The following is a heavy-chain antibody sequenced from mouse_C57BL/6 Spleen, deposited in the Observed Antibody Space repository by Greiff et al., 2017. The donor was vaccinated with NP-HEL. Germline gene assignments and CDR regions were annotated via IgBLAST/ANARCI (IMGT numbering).Heavy chain of an antibody. Sequence: EVQRVESGGGLVQPGGSLSLSCAASGFTFTDYYMSWVRQPPGKALEWLGFIRNKANGYTTEYSASVKGRFTISRDNSQSILYLQMNALRAEDSATYYCASHYYYGSSYWYFDVWGTGTTVTVSS. CDR3: ASHYYYGSSYWYFDV. D-gene: IGHD1-1*01. CDR2: IRNKANGYTT. J-gene: IGHJ1*03. CDR1: GFTFTDYY. V-gene: IGHV7-3*01.